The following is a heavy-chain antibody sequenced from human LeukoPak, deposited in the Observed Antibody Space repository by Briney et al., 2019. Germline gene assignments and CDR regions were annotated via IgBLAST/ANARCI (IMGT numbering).Heavy chain of an antibody. V-gene: IGHV3-48*01. CDR1: GFTFSSYA. D-gene: IGHD3-22*01. CDR3: AKDPYYDSRP. Sequence: GGSLRLSCAASGFTFSSYAVNWVRQAPGKGLEWVAYISSSSSTIYYADSVKGRFTISRDNSKNTLYLQMNSLRAEDTAVYYCAKDPYYDSRPWGQGTLVTVSS. J-gene: IGHJ5*02. CDR2: ISSSSSTI.